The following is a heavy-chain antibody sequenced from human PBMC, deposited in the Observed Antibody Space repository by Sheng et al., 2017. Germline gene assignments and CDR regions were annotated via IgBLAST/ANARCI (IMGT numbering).Heavy chain of an antibody. Sequence: QVQLQQWGAGLLKPSETLSLTCAVYGGSFSGYYWSWIRQPPGKGLEWIGEINHSGSTNYNPSLKSRVTISVDTSKNQFSLKLSSVTAADTAVYYCAKSGYSSGWYRGWFDPWGQGTLVTVSS. CDR3: AKSGYSSGWYRGWFDP. CDR2: INHSGST. J-gene: IGHJ5*02. CDR1: GGSFSGYY. D-gene: IGHD6-19*01. V-gene: IGHV4-34*01.